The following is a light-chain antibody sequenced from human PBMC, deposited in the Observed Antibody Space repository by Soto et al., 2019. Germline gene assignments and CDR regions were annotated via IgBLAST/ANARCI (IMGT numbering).Light chain of an antibody. J-gene: IGLJ3*02. Sequence: QSVLTKPPSASGTPGQRVTISCSGSSSNIGSNSANWYQQFPGTAPKLLIYNYAQRPSGAPDRFSGSKSGTSASLAISGLQSDDEAVYFCASWDDTLSAWVFGGGTKLTVL. V-gene: IGLV1-44*01. CDR1: SSNIGSNS. CDR3: ASWDDTLSAWV. CDR2: NYA.